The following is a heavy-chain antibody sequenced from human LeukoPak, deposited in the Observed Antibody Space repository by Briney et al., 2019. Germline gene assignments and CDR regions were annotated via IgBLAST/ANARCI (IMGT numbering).Heavy chain of an antibody. V-gene: IGHV3-33*01. J-gene: IGHJ3*01. CDR1: GFTFSDYA. CDR2: IGYDGSNK. CDR3: ARDRFMVRGVMVGTFDL. D-gene: IGHD3-10*01. Sequence: GGSLRLSCAASGFTFSDYAMHWVRHAPGKGLERVSVIGYDGSNKYDADSVKGRFTISRDNSKNMMYLQMNSLRAEDTAVYYCARDRFMVRGVMVGTFDLWGQGTMVTVSS.